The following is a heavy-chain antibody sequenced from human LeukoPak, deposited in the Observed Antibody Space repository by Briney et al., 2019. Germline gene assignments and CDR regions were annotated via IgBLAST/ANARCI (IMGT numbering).Heavy chain of an antibody. Sequence: PGRSLRLSCAASGFTFSSYAMHWVRQAPGKGLEWVAVISYDGSNKYYADSVKGRFTISRDNSKNTLHLQMNSLRAEDTAVYYCARDPGGYYGHFDYWGQGTLVTVSS. CDR3: ARDPGGYYGHFDY. V-gene: IGHV3-30-3*01. CDR1: GFTFSSYA. CDR2: ISYDGSNK. J-gene: IGHJ4*02. D-gene: IGHD3-22*01.